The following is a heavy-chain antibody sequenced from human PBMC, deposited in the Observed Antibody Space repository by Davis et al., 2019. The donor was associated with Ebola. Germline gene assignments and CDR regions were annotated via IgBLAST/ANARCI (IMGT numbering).Heavy chain of an antibody. Sequence: AASVKVSCKASGYTFSDHGITWMRQAPGQGLEWMGWIRPDYGDTRYAQKFQGRVTMTTDTSTTTAYMELGSLRFDDTAVYFCARGERGGSSAADYWGQGTLVTVSS. CDR1: GYTFSDHG. V-gene: IGHV1-18*01. CDR3: ARGERGGSSAADY. CDR2: IRPDYGDT. J-gene: IGHJ4*02. D-gene: IGHD3-10*01.